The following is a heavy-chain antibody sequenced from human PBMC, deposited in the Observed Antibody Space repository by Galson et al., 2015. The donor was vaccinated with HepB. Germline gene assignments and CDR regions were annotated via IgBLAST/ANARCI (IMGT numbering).Heavy chain of an antibody. CDR1: GGSFSGYY. J-gene: IGHJ4*02. V-gene: IGHV4-34*01. CDR3: ARGSLGVGATALFDY. Sequence: ETLSLTCAVYGGSFSGYYWSWIRQPPGKGLEWIGEINHSGSTNYNPSLKSRVTISVDTSKNQFSLKLSSVTAADTAVYYCARGSLGVGATALFDYWGQGTLVTVSS. CDR2: INHSGST. D-gene: IGHD1-26*01.